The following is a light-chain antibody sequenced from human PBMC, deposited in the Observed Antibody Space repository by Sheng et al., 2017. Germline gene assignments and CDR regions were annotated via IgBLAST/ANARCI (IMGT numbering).Light chain of an antibody. CDR2: TSS. CDR1: QSISSY. Sequence: DIQMTQSPSSLSTSVGDRVTITCRASQSISSYLSWYQQKPGKAPKLLIYTSSSLQPGVPSRFSGSGSGTDFTLTISSLRTEDFATYYCQQSSRTPLTFGGGTRVESK. CDR3: QQSSRTPLT. V-gene: IGKV1-39*01. J-gene: IGKJ4*01.